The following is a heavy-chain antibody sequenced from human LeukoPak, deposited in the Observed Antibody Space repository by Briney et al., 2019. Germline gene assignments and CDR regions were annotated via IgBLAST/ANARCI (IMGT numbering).Heavy chain of an antibody. V-gene: IGHV3-23*01. Sequence: GGSLRLSCAASGFTFSSYAMSWVRQAPGKGLEWVSAISGSGGSTYYADSVKGRFTISRDTSKNTLYLQMNSLRAEDTAVYYCAKGGRFNYYYYGMDVWGQGTTVTVSS. CDR3: AKGGRFNYYYYGMDV. J-gene: IGHJ6*02. CDR2: ISGSGGST. CDR1: GFTFSSYA.